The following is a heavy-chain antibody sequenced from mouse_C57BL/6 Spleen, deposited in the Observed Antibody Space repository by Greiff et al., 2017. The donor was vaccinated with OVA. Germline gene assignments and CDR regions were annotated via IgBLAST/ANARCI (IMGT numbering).Heavy chain of an antibody. CDR2: IWGGGST. J-gene: IGHJ3*01. V-gene: IGHV2-9*01. CDR1: GFSLTSYG. CDR3: DKHGELGRGAWFAY. Sequence: QVQLKESGPGLVPPSQSLSITCTVSGFSLTSYGVDWVRQPPGKGLEWLGVIWGGGSTNYNSAFMSRLSIIKDNSKSQVLLKMNSLQTDETGRGYSDKHGELGRGAWFAYWGQGTLVTVSA.